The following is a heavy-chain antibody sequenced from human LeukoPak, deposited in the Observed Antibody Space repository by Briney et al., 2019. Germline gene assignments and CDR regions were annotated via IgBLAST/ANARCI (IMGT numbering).Heavy chain of an antibody. J-gene: IGHJ4*02. V-gene: IGHV3-30-3*01. CDR2: ISYDGSNK. CDR3: AKDPYGTMIVVVITLYYFDY. Sequence: GGSLRLSCAASGFTFSTYAFHWVRQAPGKGQQWVAVISYDGSNKYHADSVKGRFTISRDNSKNTLYLQMNSLRAEDTAVYYCAKDPYGTMIVVVITLYYFDYWGQGTLVTVSS. CDR1: GFTFSTYA. D-gene: IGHD3-22*01.